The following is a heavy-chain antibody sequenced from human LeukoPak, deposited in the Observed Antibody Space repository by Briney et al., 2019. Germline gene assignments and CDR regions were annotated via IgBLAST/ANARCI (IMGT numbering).Heavy chain of an antibody. V-gene: IGHV3-7*01. CDR3: ARDPEDYYDSSDYYDGFDI. CDR2: IKQDGGGT. D-gene: IGHD3-22*01. J-gene: IGHJ3*02. CDR1: GFTVSSNY. Sequence: GGSLRLSCAASGFTVSSNYMSWVRQAPGKGLEWVANIKQDGGGTYYVDSLKGRFTISRDNAKNSLYLQMNSLRAEDTAVYYCARDPEDYYDSSDYYDGFDIWGQGTMVTVSS.